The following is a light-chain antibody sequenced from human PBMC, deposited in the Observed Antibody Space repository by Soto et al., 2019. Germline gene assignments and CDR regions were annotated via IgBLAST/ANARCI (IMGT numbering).Light chain of an antibody. Sequence: EIVMTQSPVTLSVSPGERVTLSCRASQSVSSNLAWYQQKPGQAPSLLIYGAFTRATGIPARFSGTGSGTDFTLTISSLEPEDIAVYYCQQRHMWPITFGQGTRLEIK. V-gene: IGKV3-11*01. CDR1: QSVSSN. CDR2: GAF. CDR3: QQRHMWPIT. J-gene: IGKJ5*01.